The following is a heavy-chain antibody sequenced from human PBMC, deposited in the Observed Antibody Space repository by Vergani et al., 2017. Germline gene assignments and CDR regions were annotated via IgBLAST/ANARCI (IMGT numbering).Heavy chain of an antibody. CDR1: GYTFTSYG. V-gene: IGHV1-18*04. J-gene: IGHJ6*02. CDR3: TGALYYYDSSGQRLYYYGMDV. D-gene: IGHD3-22*01. Sequence: QVQLVQSGAEVKKPGASVKVSCKASGYTFTSYGISWVRQAPGQGLEGMGWISAYNGNTNYAQKLQGGVTRTTDTSTSTAYLELRSLRSDDTAVYYCTGALYYYDSSGQRLYYYGMDVWGQGTTVTVSS. CDR2: ISAYNGNT.